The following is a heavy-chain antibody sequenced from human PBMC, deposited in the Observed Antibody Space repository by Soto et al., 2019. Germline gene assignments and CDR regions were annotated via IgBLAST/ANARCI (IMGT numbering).Heavy chain of an antibody. CDR2: VNPKTGLT. CDR1: GCTFPALY. J-gene: IGHJ5*02. Sequence: AAVKVSCKASGCTFPALYMNWVGQAPGKGLEWMGWVNPKTGLTKLAQKFQGRVTTNRETSISTAYREVDRPTSDDTAVYYCTALRFDPWGKGSLVTVSS. CDR3: TALRFDP. V-gene: IGHV1-2*02.